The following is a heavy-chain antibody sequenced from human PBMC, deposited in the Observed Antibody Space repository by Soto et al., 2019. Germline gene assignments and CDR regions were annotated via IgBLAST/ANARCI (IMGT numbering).Heavy chain of an antibody. Sequence: SETLSLTCAVYGGSFSGYYWSWIRQPPGKGLEWIGEINHSGSTNYNPSLKSRVTISVDTSKNQFSLKLSSVTAADTAVYYCARGSSSWYGGLDYWGQGTLVTVS. D-gene: IGHD6-13*01. CDR2: INHSGST. CDR1: GGSFSGYY. V-gene: IGHV4-34*01. J-gene: IGHJ4*02. CDR3: ARGSSSWYGGLDY.